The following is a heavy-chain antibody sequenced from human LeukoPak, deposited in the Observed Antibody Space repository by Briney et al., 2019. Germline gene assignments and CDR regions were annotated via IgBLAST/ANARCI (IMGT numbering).Heavy chain of an antibody. J-gene: IGHJ4*02. CDR2: ISSSSSYI. Sequence: GGSLRLSCAASGFTFSSYSMNWVRQAPGKGLEWVSSISSSSSYIYYADSVKGRFTISRDNAKNSLYLQMNSLRAEDTAVYYCARDRLGRIVATVPTALDYWGQGTLVTVSS. V-gene: IGHV3-21*01. CDR1: GFTFSSYS. D-gene: IGHD5-12*01. CDR3: ARDRLGRIVATVPTALDY.